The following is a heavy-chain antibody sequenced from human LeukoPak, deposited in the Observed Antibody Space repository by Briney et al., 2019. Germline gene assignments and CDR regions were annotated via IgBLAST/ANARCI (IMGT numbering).Heavy chain of an antibody. CDR1: TFTFSIYG. CDR3: ARDRTAYSYGTLFDY. J-gene: IGHJ4*02. V-gene: IGHV3-30*02. CDR2: IQYDGTNK. Sequence: GGSLRLSCASTFTFSIYGMHWVRQAPGKGLEWVASIQYDGTNKYYADSVKGRFTISRDNSRNTLYLQMNSLRAEDTAVYCCARDRTAYSYGTLFDYWGQGTLVTVSS. D-gene: IGHD5-12*01.